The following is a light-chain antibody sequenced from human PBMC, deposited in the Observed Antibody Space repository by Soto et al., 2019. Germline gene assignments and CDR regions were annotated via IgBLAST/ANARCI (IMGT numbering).Light chain of an antibody. V-gene: IGLV2-8*01. Sequence: QSALTQPASVSGSPGQSITISCSGTASDIGNYNFVSWYQQHPGKAPKLMIFGVTERPSGVPDRFSGSKSGNTASLTVSGLQADDEAVYYCYSYAGRNIWVFGGGTKLTVL. CDR3: YSYAGRNIWV. CDR1: ASDIGNYNF. CDR2: GVT. J-gene: IGLJ3*02.